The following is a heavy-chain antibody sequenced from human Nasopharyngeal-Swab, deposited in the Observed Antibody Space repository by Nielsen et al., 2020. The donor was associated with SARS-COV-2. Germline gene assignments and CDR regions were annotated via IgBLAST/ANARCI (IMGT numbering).Heavy chain of an antibody. V-gene: IGHV4-31*02. CDR2: IYYSGST. D-gene: IGHD6-6*01. CDR3: ARGGAARPGFDY. Sequence: RLAPGKGLEWIGYIYYSGSTYYNPSLKSRVTISVDTSKNQFSLKLSSVTAADTAVYYCARGGAARPGFDYWGQGTLVTVSS. J-gene: IGHJ4*02.